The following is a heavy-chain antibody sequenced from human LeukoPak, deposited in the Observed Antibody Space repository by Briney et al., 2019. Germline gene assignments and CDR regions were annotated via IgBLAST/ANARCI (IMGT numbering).Heavy chain of an antibody. CDR2: IYYSGST. Sequence: PSETLSLTCSVSGGSISSYYWSWIRQPPGKGLEWIGYIYYSGSTNYNPSLKSRVTISVDTSKNQFSLKLSSVTAADTAVYYCARHVEEQWLVLTYGMDVWGQGTTVTVSS. J-gene: IGHJ6*02. D-gene: IGHD6-19*01. V-gene: IGHV4-59*08. CDR1: GGSISSYY. CDR3: ARHVEEQWLVLTYGMDV.